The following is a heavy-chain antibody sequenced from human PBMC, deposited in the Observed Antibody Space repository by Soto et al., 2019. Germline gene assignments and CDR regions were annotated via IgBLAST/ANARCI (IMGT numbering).Heavy chain of an antibody. J-gene: IGHJ4*02. V-gene: IGHV1-3*01. Sequence: QVHLVQSGAEVKKPGASVTVSCKASGYTFTTYSMHWVRQAPGQSLEWMGWINAGDGNTKYSQKFQGRVNISRDTSATTAYMELRSLRSEDTAVYYCARASRIRWTYVEYWGQGTLVTVSS. CDR1: GYTFTTYS. CDR3: ARASRIRWTYVEY. CDR2: INAGDGNT. D-gene: IGHD1-1*01.